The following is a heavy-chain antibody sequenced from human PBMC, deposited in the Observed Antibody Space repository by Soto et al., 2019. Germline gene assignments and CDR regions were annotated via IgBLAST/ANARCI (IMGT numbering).Heavy chain of an antibody. Sequence: SETLSLTCTVSGGSISSGGYYWSWIRQHPGKGREWIGYIYYSGSTYYNPSLKSRVTISLATSKNQFSLKLSSVNAADTAVYYCARVLPFYCDYWGQGTLVTVS. D-gene: IGHD2-15*01. CDR1: GGSISSGGYY. V-gene: IGHV4-31*03. J-gene: IGHJ4*02. CDR3: ARVLPFYCDY. CDR2: IYYSGST.